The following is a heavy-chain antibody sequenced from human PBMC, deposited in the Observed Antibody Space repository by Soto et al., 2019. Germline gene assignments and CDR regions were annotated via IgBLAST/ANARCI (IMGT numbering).Heavy chain of an antibody. J-gene: IGHJ6*03. Sequence: ASVKVSCKASGYTFTSSDINWVRQATGQGLEWMGWMNPNSGNTGYAQKFQGRVTMTTDTSTSTAYMELRSLRSDDTAVYYCARAVGYDILTGYYNYYYYYMDVWGKGTTVTVSS. V-gene: IGHV1-8*01. CDR3: ARAVGYDILTGYYNYYYYYMDV. D-gene: IGHD3-9*01. CDR1: GYTFTSSD. CDR2: MNPNSGNT.